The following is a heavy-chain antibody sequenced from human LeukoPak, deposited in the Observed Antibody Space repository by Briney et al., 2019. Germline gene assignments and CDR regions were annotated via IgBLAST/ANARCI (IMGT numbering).Heavy chain of an antibody. D-gene: IGHD3-22*01. CDR3: AKNRPNYYESNGHYYRRDGDC. J-gene: IGHJ4*02. CDR2: ISSSGGVT. Sequence: GGPLRLSCAASGLTFSPYAVSWVRQGPGKGLEWVSSISSSGGVTFYAGSVRGRFTISRDNSKNTLFLQMNSLRADDTAVYYCAKNRPNYYESNGHYYRRDGDCWGQGTLVTVSS. V-gene: IGHV3-23*01. CDR1: GLTFSPYA.